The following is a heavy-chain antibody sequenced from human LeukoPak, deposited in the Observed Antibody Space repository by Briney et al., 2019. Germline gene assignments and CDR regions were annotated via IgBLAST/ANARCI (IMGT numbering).Heavy chain of an antibody. CDR3: AKVLGYYDSSGYYQEGGFDY. Sequence: GGSLRLSCAASGFTFYDYAMHWVRQAPGKGLEWVSLISGDGGSTYYADSVKGRFTISRDNSKNSLYLQMNSLRTEDTALYYCAKVLGYYDSSGYYQEGGFDYWGQGTLVTVSS. V-gene: IGHV3-43*02. J-gene: IGHJ4*02. CDR1: GFTFYDYA. CDR2: ISGDGGST. D-gene: IGHD3-22*01.